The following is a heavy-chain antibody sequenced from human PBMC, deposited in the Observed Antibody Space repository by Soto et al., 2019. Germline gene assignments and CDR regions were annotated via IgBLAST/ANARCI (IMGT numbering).Heavy chain of an antibody. J-gene: IGHJ4*02. CDR1: GGTFSSYA. Sequence: AASVKVSCKASGGTFSSYAISWVRQAPGQGLEWMGGIIPIFGTANYAQKFQGRVTITADESTSTAYMELSSLRSEDTAVYYCARARRGYYDSSGYYSFDYWGQGTLVTVSS. D-gene: IGHD3-22*01. CDR2: IIPIFGTA. V-gene: IGHV1-69*13. CDR3: ARARRGYYDSSGYYSFDY.